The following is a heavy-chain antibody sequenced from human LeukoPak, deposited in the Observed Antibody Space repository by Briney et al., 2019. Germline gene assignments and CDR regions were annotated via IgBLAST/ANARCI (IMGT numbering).Heavy chain of an antibody. CDR2: INPVGGVT. J-gene: IGHJ4*02. Sequence: ASVKVSCKASGYIFTNYYLYWVRQAPGQGLEWMGVINPVGGVTTYAQRFQGRVTMTRDTSISTAYMELSRLRSDDTAVYYCARDPPEDYDYVWGSYRHTFDYWGQGTLVTVSS. V-gene: IGHV1-2*02. D-gene: IGHD3-16*02. CDR3: ARDPPEDYDYVWGSYRHTFDY. CDR1: GYIFTNYY.